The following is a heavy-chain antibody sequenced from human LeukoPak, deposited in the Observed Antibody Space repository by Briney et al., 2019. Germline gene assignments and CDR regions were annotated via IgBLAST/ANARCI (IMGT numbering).Heavy chain of an antibody. CDR2: ISGNGGST. Sequence: VGSLRLSCAASVFAFSVDAMGWVRGGPGEGLEWVLAISGNGGSTYYAASVKGRFTISRDNSKNTLYLQMNSLRAEDTAVYYCARDRRGTAVAETDIWGQGTMVIVSS. CDR3: ARDRRGTAVAETDI. D-gene: IGHD6-19*01. V-gene: IGHV3-23*01. CDR1: VFAFSVDA. J-gene: IGHJ3*02.